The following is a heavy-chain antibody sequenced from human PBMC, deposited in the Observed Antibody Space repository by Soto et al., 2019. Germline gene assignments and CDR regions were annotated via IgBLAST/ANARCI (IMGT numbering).Heavy chain of an antibody. J-gene: IGHJ4*02. CDR2: IWYDGSNK. D-gene: IGHD3-22*01. V-gene: IGHV3-33*06. CDR3: TKNPGYYYDSTGYHIYS. Sequence: GGSLRLSCAASGFTFSSYGMHWVRQAPGKGLEWVAVIWYDGSNKYYADSVKGRFTISRDNSKNTLYLQMNSLRAEDTAVYYCTKNPGYYYDSTGYHIYSWAQGAPLPVS. CDR1: GFTFSSYG.